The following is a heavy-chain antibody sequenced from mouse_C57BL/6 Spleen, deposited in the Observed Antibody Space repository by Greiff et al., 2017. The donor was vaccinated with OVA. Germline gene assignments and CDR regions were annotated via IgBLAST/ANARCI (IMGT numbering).Heavy chain of an antibody. J-gene: IGHJ2*01. V-gene: IGHV1-81*01. CDR2: IYPSSGTP. Sequence: VQRVESGAELARPGASVKLSCKASGYTFTSYGISWVKQRTGQGLEWIGEIYPSSGTPYSNEQFKGKATLTADKSSSTAYMELRSLTSEDSAVYFCARRGYYYGSSRGDYFDYWGQGTTLTVSS. D-gene: IGHD1-1*01. CDR3: ARRGYYYGSSRGDYFDY. CDR1: GYTFTSYG.